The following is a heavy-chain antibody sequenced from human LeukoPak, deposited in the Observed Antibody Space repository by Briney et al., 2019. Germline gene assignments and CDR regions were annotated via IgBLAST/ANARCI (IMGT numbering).Heavy chain of an antibody. CDR3: ASPYYGSGSYDY. J-gene: IGHJ4*02. V-gene: IGHV1-69*13. Sequence: SVKVSCKASGGTFSSYAISWVRQAPGQGLEWMGGIIPIFGTANYAQKFQGRVTITADESTSTAYMELSSLRSEDTAVYYCASPYYGSGSYDYWGQGTLVTVSS. D-gene: IGHD3-10*01. CDR2: IIPIFGTA. CDR1: GGTFSSYA.